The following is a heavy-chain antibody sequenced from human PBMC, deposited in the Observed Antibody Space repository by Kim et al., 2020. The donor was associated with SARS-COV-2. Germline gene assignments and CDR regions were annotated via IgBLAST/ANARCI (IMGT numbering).Heavy chain of an antibody. V-gene: IGHV1-3*01. CDR2: INAGNGNT. CDR1: GYTFTSYA. D-gene: IGHD3-22*01. Sequence: ASVKVSCKASGYTFTSYAMHWVRQAPGQRLEWMGWINAGNGNTKYSQKFQGRVTITRDTSASTAYMELSSLRSEDTAVYYCARVKGYYDSSGILQHWGQGTLVTVSS. J-gene: IGHJ1*01. CDR3: ARVKGYYDSSGILQH.